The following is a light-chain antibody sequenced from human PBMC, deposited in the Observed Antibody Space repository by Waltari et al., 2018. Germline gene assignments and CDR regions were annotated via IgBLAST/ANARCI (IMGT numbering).Light chain of an antibody. CDR2: DNN. CDR3: QSYDTSLGGVV. J-gene: IGLJ2*01. V-gene: IGLV1-40*01. CDR1: SSNVGAGFD. Sequence: QSVLTQPPSVSGAPGQSVTISCTGSSSNVGAGFDVNWYQQLPGAAPKLPISDNNNRPPGVPDRLSGSKSGTSASLAITGLQADDEADYYCQSYDTSLGGVVFGGGTKLTVL.